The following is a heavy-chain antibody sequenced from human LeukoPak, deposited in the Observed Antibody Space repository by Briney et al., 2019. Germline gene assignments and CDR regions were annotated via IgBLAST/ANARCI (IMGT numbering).Heavy chain of an antibody. CDR3: ARGKLGTMVRGVSLPFDY. CDR2: INHSGNT. V-gene: IGHV4-34*01. CDR1: GGSLSGYY. J-gene: IGHJ4*02. D-gene: IGHD3-10*01. Sequence: SETLSLTCAVYGGSLSGYYWSWIRHPPGKGLEWIGEINHSGNTNYNPSLKSRVTISVDTSKNQFSLKLSSVTAADTAVYDCARGKLGTMVRGVSLPFDYWGQGTLVTVSS.